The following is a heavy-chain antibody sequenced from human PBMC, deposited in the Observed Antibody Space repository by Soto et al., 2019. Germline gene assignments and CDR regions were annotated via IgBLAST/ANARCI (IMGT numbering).Heavy chain of an antibody. D-gene: IGHD1-26*01. J-gene: IGHJ4*02. CDR3: ARDGRIVGATFIY. CDR2: IWYDGSNK. V-gene: IGHV3-33*01. Sequence: GGSLRLSCAASGFTFSSYGMHWVRQAPGKGLEWVAVIWYDGSNKYYADSVKGRFTISRDNSKNTLYLQMNSLRAEDTAVYYCARDGRIVGATFIYWGQGTLVTVSS. CDR1: GFTFSSYG.